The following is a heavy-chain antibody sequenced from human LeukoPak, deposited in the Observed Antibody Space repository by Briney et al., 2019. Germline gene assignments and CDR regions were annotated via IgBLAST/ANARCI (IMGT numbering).Heavy chain of an antibody. Sequence: ASVKVSCKASGDSFGTYGITWVRQALGQGLEWMGWMNPNSGNTGYAQKFQGRVTMTTDTSTSTAYMELRSLRSDDTAVYYCARDDFWSGYYLPAQYFQHWGQGTLVTVSS. V-gene: IGHV1-18*01. J-gene: IGHJ1*01. CDR2: MNPNSGNT. CDR1: GDSFGTYG. CDR3: ARDDFWSGYYLPAQYFQH. D-gene: IGHD3-3*01.